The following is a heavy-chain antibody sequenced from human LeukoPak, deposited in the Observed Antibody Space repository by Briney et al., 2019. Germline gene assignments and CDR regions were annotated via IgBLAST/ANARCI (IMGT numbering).Heavy chain of an antibody. CDR2: ISTSGVTT. Sequence: PGGSLRLSCAASGFSFSSSAMSWVRQAPGKGLEWVSAISTSGVTTYYADSVKGRFTISRDNSKNTLYLQMNSLRAEDTAVYYCAKHKYYDFWSGYYTSAQYYYYGMDVWGQGTTVTVSS. CDR1: GFSFSSSA. J-gene: IGHJ6*02. V-gene: IGHV3-23*01. CDR3: AKHKYYDFWSGYYTSAQYYYYGMDV. D-gene: IGHD3-3*01.